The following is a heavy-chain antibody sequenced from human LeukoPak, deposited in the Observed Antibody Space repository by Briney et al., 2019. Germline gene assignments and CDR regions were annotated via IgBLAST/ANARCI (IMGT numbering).Heavy chain of an antibody. J-gene: IGHJ4*02. CDR2: VSYSGNT. CDR1: GGSISGHY. CDR3: ARGGASSRYFGY. Sequence: SETLSLTCTDSGGSISGHYWSWIRQPPGKGLEWIGFVSYSGNTNYNPSLNGRVTISLDTSKSQFSLSLNSVAAADTAVYFCARGGASSRYFGYWGQGTLVTVSS. V-gene: IGHV4-59*11. D-gene: IGHD1-26*01.